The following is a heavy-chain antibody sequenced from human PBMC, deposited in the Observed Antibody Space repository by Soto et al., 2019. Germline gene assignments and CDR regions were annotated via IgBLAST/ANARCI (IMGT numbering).Heavy chain of an antibody. CDR3: AKSHYYGSESYPLPDY. J-gene: IGHJ4*02. D-gene: IGHD3-10*01. CDR2: ISGSGGST. V-gene: IGHV3-23*01. Sequence: PGGSLRLSCAASGFTFSSYAMSWVRQAPGKGLEWVSAISGSGGSTYYADSVKGRFTISRDNSKNTLYLQMNSLRAEDTAVYYCAKSHYYGSESYPLPDYWGQGTLVTVSS. CDR1: GFTFSSYA.